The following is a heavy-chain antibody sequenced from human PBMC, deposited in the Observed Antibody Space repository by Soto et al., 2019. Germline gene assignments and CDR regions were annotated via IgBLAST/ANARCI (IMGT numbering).Heavy chain of an antibody. CDR1: GGTFSSYA. CDR2: ISPIFGTA. V-gene: IGHV1-69*06. CDR3: ARLPPSRSWSYSSGGPRVWFDP. D-gene: IGHD6-19*01. J-gene: IGHJ5*02. Sequence: QVQLVQSGAEVKKPGSSVKVSCKASGGTFSSYAISWVRQAPGQGLEWMGGISPIFGTANYAQKFQGRVTITADKFKSTVYTELSRLSSEDTGVYYCARLPPSRSWSYSSGGPRVWFDPWGQGTLVAVSS.